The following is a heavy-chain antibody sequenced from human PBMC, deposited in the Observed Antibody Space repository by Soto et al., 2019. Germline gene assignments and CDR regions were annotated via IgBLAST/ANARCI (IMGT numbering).Heavy chain of an antibody. CDR1: GFTLSRYG. V-gene: IGHV3-33*01. CDR2: IWYDGSNK. D-gene: IGHD2-15*01. J-gene: IGHJ3*02. Sequence: GGSLRLSCAASGFTLSRYGMHWVRQAPGKGLEWVAVIWYDGSNKYYADSVKGRFTISRDNSKNTLYLQMNSLRAEDTAVYYCAREGCSGGSCYSGAFDIRGQGTMVTVSS. CDR3: AREGCSGGSCYSGAFDI.